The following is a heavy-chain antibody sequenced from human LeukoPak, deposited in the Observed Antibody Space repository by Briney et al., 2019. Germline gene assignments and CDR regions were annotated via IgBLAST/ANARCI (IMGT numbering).Heavy chain of an antibody. V-gene: IGHV3-21*01. CDR3: ARSDYYGSGSYYFGY. Sequence: GGSLRLSCAASGFTFSSYSMNWVRQAPGKGLEWVSSISSSSSYIYYADSVKGRFTISRDNAKNSLYLQMNSLRAEDTAVYYCARSDYYGSGSYYFGYWGQGTLVTVSS. CDR1: GFTFSSYS. D-gene: IGHD3-10*01. J-gene: IGHJ4*02. CDR2: ISSSSSYI.